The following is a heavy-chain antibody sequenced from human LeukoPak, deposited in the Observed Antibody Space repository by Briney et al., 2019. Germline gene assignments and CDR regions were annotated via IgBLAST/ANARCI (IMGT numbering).Heavy chain of an antibody. CDR2: IYTSGST. D-gene: IGHD3-3*01. J-gene: IGHJ6*04. CDR1: GGSISSYY. CDR3: ARLAYDFWSGYYMDV. V-gene: IGHV4-4*09. Sequence: PSETLSLTCTGSGGSISSYYWSWIRQPPGKGLEWIGYIYTSGSTNYNPSLKSRVTISVDTSKNQFSLKLSSVTAADMAVYYCARLAYDFWSGYYMDVWGKGTTVTVSS.